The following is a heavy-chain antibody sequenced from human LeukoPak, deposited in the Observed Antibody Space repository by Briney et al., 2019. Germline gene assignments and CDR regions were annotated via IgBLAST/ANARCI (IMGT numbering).Heavy chain of an antibody. Sequence: GGSLRLSCAASGFTFSSYDMHWVRQAPGKGLEWVSFIRYDGYDKYYSDSVKGRSTISRDNSRNTLSLQVDSLTTEDTAVYYCARYEWFDFWGQGTLVIVSS. CDR1: GFTFSSYD. CDR3: ARYEWFDF. D-gene: IGHD2-8*01. CDR2: IRYDGYDK. V-gene: IGHV3-30*02. J-gene: IGHJ4*02.